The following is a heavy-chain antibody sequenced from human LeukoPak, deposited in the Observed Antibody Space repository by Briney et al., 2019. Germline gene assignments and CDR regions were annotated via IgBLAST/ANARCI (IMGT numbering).Heavy chain of an antibody. D-gene: IGHD3-16*02. CDR3: ARQGYYDYVWGSYRRGDAFDI. V-gene: IGHV4-59*08. CDR1: GGSISSYY. Sequence: SETLSLTCTVSGGSISSYYWSWIRQPPGKGLEWIGYIYYSGGTNYNPSLKSRVTISVDTSKNQFSLKLSSVTAADTAVYYCARQGYYDYVWGSYRRGDAFDIWGQGTMVTVSS. J-gene: IGHJ3*02. CDR2: IYYSGGT.